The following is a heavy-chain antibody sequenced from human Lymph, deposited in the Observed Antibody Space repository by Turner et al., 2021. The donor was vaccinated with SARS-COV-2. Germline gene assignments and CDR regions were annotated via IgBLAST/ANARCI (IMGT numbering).Heavy chain of an antibody. CDR2: FIPILGIA. V-gene: IGHV1-69*10. J-gene: IGHJ3*02. D-gene: IGHD1-26*01. CDR1: GGIFSTYV. CDR3: SRRHSGNYDAFDI. Sequence: QVQSVLSGAEVKKRGSSVKVSCQASGGIFSTYVLSWVGQAPGQGLEWMGGFIPILGIANYAQKFQDRGTITAKKSTSTAYMELSSLRSEDTAVYHCSRRHSGNYDAFDIWGQGTMVTVSS.